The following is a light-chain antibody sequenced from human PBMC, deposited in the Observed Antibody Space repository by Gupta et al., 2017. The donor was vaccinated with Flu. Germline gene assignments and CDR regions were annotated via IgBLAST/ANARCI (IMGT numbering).Light chain of an antibody. V-gene: IGLV2-14*01. CDR1: SSHVGGYNY. Sequence: QSALTQPASVSGSPGQSITISCTGTSSHVGGYNYVSWYQQHPGKAPKLMIYEVSYRPSGVSNRFSGSKSGNTASLTISGLQAEDEADYYCNSYTSSSTPGVFGGGTKLTVL. CDR3: NSYTSSSTPGV. CDR2: EVS. J-gene: IGLJ3*02.